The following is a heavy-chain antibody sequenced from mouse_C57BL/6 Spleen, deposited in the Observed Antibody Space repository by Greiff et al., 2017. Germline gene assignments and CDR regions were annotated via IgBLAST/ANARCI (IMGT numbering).Heavy chain of an antibody. D-gene: IGHD1-2*01. CDR3: AREEFIRGYFDY. Sequence: QVQLQQPGAELVKPGASVKMSCKASGYTFTSYWITWVKQRPGQGLEWIGDIYPGSGSTNYNAKFKSKATLTVDTSSSTAYMQLSSLTSEDSAVYYCAREEFIRGYFDYWGQGTTLTVSS. CDR2: IYPGSGST. V-gene: IGHV1-55*01. CDR1: GYTFTSYW. J-gene: IGHJ2*01.